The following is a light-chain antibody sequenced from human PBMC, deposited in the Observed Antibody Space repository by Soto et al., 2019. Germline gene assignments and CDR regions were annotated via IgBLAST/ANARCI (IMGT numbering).Light chain of an antibody. CDR2: GAS. CDR1: QSVSSSY. Sequence: TQSPGTLSLSPGERATLSCRASQSVSSSYLGWYQQKPGQAPRLLIYGASSRATGIPDRFSGSGSGTHFTLTISRLEPGDFAVYYCQHFGGTTFTFGQGTRLEIK. CDR3: QHFGGTTFT. J-gene: IGKJ5*01. V-gene: IGKV3-20*01.